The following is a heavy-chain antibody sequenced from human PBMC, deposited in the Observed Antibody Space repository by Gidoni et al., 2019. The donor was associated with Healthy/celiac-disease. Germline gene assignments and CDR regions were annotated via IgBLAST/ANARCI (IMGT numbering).Heavy chain of an antibody. Sequence: EVQLVESGGGLVKPGGSLRLSCAASGFTFSSYSMNWVRQAPGQGLEWVSSISSSSSYIYYADSVKGRFTISRDNAKNSLYLQMNSLRAEDTAVYYCARDLASRFVAVDSSGYQDWGQGTLVTVSS. V-gene: IGHV3-21*01. CDR3: ARDLASRFVAVDSSGYQD. CDR1: GFTFSSYS. CDR2: ISSSSSYI. J-gene: IGHJ4*02. D-gene: IGHD3-22*01.